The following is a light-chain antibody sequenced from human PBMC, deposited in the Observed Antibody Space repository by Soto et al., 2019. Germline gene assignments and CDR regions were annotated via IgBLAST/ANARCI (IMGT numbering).Light chain of an antibody. CDR2: AAT. CDR3: QQLHSYPFT. J-gene: IGKJ5*01. CDR1: QGISGY. V-gene: IGKV1-8*01. Sequence: AIRMTQTPSSLSASTGDRVTITCRASQGISGYLAWYQQKPGKAPKLLIYAATTLQSGVPSRFSGSGSGTDFTLTINSLQPEDFATYYCQQLHSYPFTFGQGTRLEI.